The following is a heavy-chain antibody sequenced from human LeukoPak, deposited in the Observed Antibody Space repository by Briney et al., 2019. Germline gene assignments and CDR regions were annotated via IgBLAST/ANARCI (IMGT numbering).Heavy chain of an antibody. J-gene: IGHJ6*03. CDR2: IYYSGTT. D-gene: IGHD3-10*01. CDR3: ARQISDYYYYYIDV. CDR1: GGSISSSHYY. V-gene: IGHV4-39*01. Sequence: SETLSLTCTVSGGSISSSHYYWGWIRQTPGKGLEWIGTIYYSGTTYYNPTLESRATISEDTSKNQFSLTLRSVTAADTVVYYCARQISDYYYYYIDVSSKGTTVTVSS.